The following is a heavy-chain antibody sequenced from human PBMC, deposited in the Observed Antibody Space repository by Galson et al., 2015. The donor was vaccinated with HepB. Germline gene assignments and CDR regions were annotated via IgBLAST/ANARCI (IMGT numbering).Heavy chain of an antibody. V-gene: IGHV3-30-3*01. CDR2: ISYDGSNK. D-gene: IGHD1-14*01. Sequence: SLGLSCAASGFTFSSYAMLWVRQAPGEGLEWVAVISYDGSNKYYADSVKGRFTISRDNSKNTLYLQMNSLRAEDTAVYYCARGDRGFDYWGQGTLVTVSS. CDR3: ARGDRGFDY. CDR1: GFTFSSYA. J-gene: IGHJ4*02.